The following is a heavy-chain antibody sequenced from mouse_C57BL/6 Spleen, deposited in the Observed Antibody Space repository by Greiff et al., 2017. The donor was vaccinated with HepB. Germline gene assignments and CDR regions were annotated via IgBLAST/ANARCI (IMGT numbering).Heavy chain of an antibody. CDR3: ARPPYYYGSSLAY. CDR1: GFTFSDYG. Sequence: DVHLVESGGGLVKPGGSLKLSCAASGFTFSDYGMHWVRQAPEKGLEWVAYISSGSSTIYYADTVKGRFTISRDNAKNTLFLQMTSLRSEDTAMDYCARPPYYYGSSLAYWGQGTLVTVSA. V-gene: IGHV5-17*01. J-gene: IGHJ3*01. D-gene: IGHD1-1*01. CDR2: ISSGSSTI.